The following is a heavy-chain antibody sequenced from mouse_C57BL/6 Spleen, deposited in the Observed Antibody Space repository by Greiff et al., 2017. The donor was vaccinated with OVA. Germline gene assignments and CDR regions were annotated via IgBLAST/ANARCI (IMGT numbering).Heavy chain of an antibody. CDR3: ASWDGYSFAY. CDR2: IYPSDSET. D-gene: IGHD2-3*01. CDR1: GYTFTSYW. V-gene: IGHV1-61*01. J-gene: IGHJ3*01. Sequence: QVQLQQPGAELVRPGSSVKLSCKASGYTFTSYWMDWVKQRPGQGLEWIGNIYPSDSETHYNQKFKDKATLTVDKSSSTAYMQLSSLTSEDSAVYYCASWDGYSFAYWGQGTLVTVSA.